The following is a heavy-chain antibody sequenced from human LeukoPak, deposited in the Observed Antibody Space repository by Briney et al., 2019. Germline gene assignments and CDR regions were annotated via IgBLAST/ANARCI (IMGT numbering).Heavy chain of an antibody. Sequence: ASVKVSCKASGYTFTSYGISWVRQAPGQGLEWMGWISAYNGNTNYAQKLQGRVTMTTDTSTSTAYMELRSLRSDDVAAYYCARDWANSGYERWDYYYDMDVWGKVTTVTVSS. J-gene: IGHJ6*03. CDR2: ISAYNGNT. V-gene: IGHV1-18*03. CDR1: GYTFTSYG. CDR3: ARDWANSGYERWDYYYDMDV. D-gene: IGHD5-12*01.